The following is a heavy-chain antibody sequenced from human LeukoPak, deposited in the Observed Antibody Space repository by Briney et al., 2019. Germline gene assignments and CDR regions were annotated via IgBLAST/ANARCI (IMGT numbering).Heavy chain of an antibody. CDR2: ISSRSSTI. V-gene: IGHV3-48*01. D-gene: IGHD2-2*01. CDR3: ARDSSGGSSAHGY. J-gene: IGHJ4*02. Sequence: GGSLRLSCAASGFTFSSYSMNWVRQAPGKGLEWVSYISSRSSTIYYADSVKGRFTISRDNAKNSLYLQMNSLRAEDTAVYYCARDSSGGSSAHGYWGQGTLVTVSS. CDR1: GFTFSSYS.